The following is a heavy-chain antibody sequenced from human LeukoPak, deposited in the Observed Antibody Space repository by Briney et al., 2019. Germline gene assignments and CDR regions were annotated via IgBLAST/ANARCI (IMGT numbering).Heavy chain of an antibody. D-gene: IGHD3-10*01. Sequence: PGGSLRLSCAASGLTFSSYAMSSVRQAPGEGLEGVSAISGSGGSTYYADPVKGRFTISRDNSKNTLYLQMNSLRAEETAVYYCAKGWVREPTFDYWGQGTRVTVSS. CDR2: ISGSGGST. CDR3: AKGWVREPTFDY. V-gene: IGHV3-23*01. J-gene: IGHJ4*02. CDR1: GLTFSSYA.